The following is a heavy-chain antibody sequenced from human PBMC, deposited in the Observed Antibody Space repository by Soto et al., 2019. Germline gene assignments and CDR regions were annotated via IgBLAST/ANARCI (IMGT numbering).Heavy chain of an antibody. J-gene: IGHJ4*02. D-gene: IGHD5-12*01. CDR3: ARSDVVALYFDY. Sequence: QVQLQESGPGLVKPSGTLSLTCAVSGGSISSSNWWSWVRQPPGKGLEWIGEIYHSGSTNYNPSLTRRVTISVDKSKNQFSLKLSSVTAADTAVYDCARSDVVALYFDYWGQGTLVTVSS. CDR1: GGSISSSNW. CDR2: IYHSGST. V-gene: IGHV4-4*02.